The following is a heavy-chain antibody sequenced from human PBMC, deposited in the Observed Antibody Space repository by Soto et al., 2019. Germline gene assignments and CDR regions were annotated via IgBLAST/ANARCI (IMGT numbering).Heavy chain of an antibody. CDR3: ARGGWGPGY. CDR1: GDSIGTYC. CDR2: IYSSGST. Sequence: SETLSLTCTVSGDSIGTYCWNWLLQPPGKGLEWIGYIYSSGSTSYNPSLKSRVTISVDTSKNQFSLKLTSATAADTAVYYCARGGWGPGYWGQGIQVTVSS. J-gene: IGHJ4*02. V-gene: IGHV4-59*01. D-gene: IGHD3-16*01.